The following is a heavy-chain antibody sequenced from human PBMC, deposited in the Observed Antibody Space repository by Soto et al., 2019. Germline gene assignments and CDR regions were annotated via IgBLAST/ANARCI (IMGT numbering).Heavy chain of an antibody. CDR1: GGSISSGGYY. V-gene: IGHV4-31*03. CDR2: IYYSGST. Sequence: QVQLQESGPGLVKPSQTLSLTCTVSGGSISSGGYYWSWIRQHPGKGLEWIGYIYYSGSTYYNPSLKTRVTIAVDTSKNQFTLKLSSVTPADTAVYYCAGRDPLYSNYDGNWFDPWGQGTLVTVSS. CDR3: AGRDPLYSNYDGNWFDP. D-gene: IGHD4-4*01. J-gene: IGHJ5*02.